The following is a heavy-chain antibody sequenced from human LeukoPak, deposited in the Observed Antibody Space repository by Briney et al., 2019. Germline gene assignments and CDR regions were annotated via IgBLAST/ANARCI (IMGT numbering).Heavy chain of an antibody. J-gene: IGHJ4*02. CDR3: AREPIYYDSSAPDHDY. CDR1: GFTFSSYA. D-gene: IGHD3-22*01. Sequence: GGSLRLSCAASGFTFSSYAMSWVRQAPGKGLEWVSVIYSGGSTYYADSVKGRFTISRDNSKNTLYLQMNSLRAEDTAVYYCAREPIYYDSSAPDHDYWGQGTLVTVSS. V-gene: IGHV3-66*01. CDR2: IYSGGST.